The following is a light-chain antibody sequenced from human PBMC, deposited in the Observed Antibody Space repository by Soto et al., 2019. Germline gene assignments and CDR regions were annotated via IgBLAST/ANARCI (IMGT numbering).Light chain of an antibody. CDR2: AIS. Sequence: IQMTQSPSSLSASVGDRVTITCRASQCVTTYLHWYQQKAGEAPKLLIYAISNLQSGDSSRFSGSGSGTDFSLTINTLHPEDFATYYCQQVYSTPWTFGQGTKVEIK. CDR1: QCVTTY. V-gene: IGKV1-39*01. J-gene: IGKJ1*01. CDR3: QQVYSTPWT.